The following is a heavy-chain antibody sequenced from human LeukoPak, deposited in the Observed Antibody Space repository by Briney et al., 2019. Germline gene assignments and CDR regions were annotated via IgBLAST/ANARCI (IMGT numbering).Heavy chain of an antibody. V-gene: IGHV3-21*01. CDR3: ARRPASYYDILTETKNWFDP. CDR2: ISSSSSYI. J-gene: IGHJ5*02. D-gene: IGHD3-9*01. CDR1: GFTFSSYS. Sequence: GGSLRLSCAASGFTFSSYSMNWVRQAPGKGLEWVSSISSSSSYIYYADSVKGRFTISRDNAKNSLYLQMNSLRAEDTAVYYCARRPASYYDILTETKNWFDPWGQGTLVTVSS.